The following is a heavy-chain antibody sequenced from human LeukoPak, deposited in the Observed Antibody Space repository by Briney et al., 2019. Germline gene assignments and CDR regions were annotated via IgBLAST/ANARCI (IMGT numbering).Heavy chain of an antibody. D-gene: IGHD5-18*01. CDR3: ARAPTNTAMVDY. Sequence: PSETLSLTCTVSGGSISSSSYSWGWIRQPPGKGLEWIGSIYYSGSTYYNPSLKSRVTISVDTSKNQFSLKLSSVTAADTAVYYCARAPTNTAMVDYWGQGTLVTVSS. CDR2: IYYSGST. J-gene: IGHJ4*02. V-gene: IGHV4-39*01. CDR1: GGSISSSSYS.